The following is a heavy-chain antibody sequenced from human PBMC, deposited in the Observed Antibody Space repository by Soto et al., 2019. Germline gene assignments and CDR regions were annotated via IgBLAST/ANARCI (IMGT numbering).Heavy chain of an antibody. Sequence: PSETLSLTCAVSGGSIISGGYSWSWIRQPPGKGLQWIGHIYEGGNTYYTPSLESRVAISTDKSKNQCSLRLSSVTAADTAVYYCVRRSPEDAFDIWGQGTMVTVSS. J-gene: IGHJ3*02. CDR2: IYEGGNT. V-gene: IGHV4-30-2*01. CDR3: VRRSPEDAFDI. CDR1: GGSIISGGYS.